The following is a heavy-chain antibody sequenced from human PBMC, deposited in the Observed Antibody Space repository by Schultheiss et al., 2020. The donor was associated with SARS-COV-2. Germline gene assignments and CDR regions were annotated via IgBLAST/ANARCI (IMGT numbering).Heavy chain of an antibody. CDR1: GGSIRNTNYY. D-gene: IGHD3-16*02. CDR2: IYHNGNT. J-gene: IGHJ5*02. V-gene: IGHV4-61*05. Sequence: SETLSLTCAVSGGSIRNTNYYWAWMRQTPGQGLEWIGQIYHNGNTNYNPALRSRVTKTVDTSKHTFSLQGASVTAADTAFYYCARLSVTWGIHRYEGHCFDPWGQGMLVTVSS. CDR3: ARLSVTWGIHRYEGHCFDP.